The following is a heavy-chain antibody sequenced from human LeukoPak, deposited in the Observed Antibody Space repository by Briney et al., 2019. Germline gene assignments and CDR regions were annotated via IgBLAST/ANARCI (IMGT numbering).Heavy chain of an antibody. CDR1: GFTFSSYG. Sequence: GRSLRLSCAASGFTFSSYGMHWVRQAPGKGLEWVAVISYDGSNKYYADSVKGRFTISRDNSKNTLYLQMNSLRAGDTAVYYCAKGPYYYDSSGPLGYWGQGTLVTVSS. J-gene: IGHJ4*02. CDR2: ISYDGSNK. D-gene: IGHD3-22*01. V-gene: IGHV3-30*18. CDR3: AKGPYYYDSSGPLGY.